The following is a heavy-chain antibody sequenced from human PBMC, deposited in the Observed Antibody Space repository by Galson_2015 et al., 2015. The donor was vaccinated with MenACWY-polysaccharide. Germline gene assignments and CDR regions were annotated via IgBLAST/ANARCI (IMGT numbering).Heavy chain of an antibody. V-gene: IGHV4-4*07. Sequence: NPSFKSRVTMSVDTSKNQFSLSLSSVSAADTAVYYCARRVYLYGYSWYLDLWGRGTLVTVSS. D-gene: IGHD5-18*01. J-gene: IGHJ2*01. CDR3: ARRVYLYGYSWYLDL.